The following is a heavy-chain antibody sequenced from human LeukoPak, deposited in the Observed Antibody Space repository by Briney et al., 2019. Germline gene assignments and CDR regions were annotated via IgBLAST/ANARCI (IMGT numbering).Heavy chain of an antibody. CDR3: AATSGWNDSYFDY. CDR2: ASWNRDYI. D-gene: IGHD6-19*01. V-gene: IGHV3-9*01. CDR1: AFIFEDYT. Sequence: GRSLRLSCAVSAFIFEDYTLHWVRQVPGRGLEWVAGASWNRDYINYGDSVKGRFTATRDDAKNSFHLQMNSLRIEDTAVYYCAATSGWNDSYFDYWGQGTLVTVSA. J-gene: IGHJ4*02.